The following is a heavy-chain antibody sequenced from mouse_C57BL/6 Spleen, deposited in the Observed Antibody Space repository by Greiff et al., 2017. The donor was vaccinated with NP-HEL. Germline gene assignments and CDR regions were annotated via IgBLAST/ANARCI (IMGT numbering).Heavy chain of an antibody. J-gene: IGHJ3*01. D-gene: IGHD2-4*01. Sequence: EVQVVESGPELVKPGASVKISCKASGYSFTDYNMNWVKQSNGKSLEWIGVINPNYGTTSYNQKFKGKATLTVDQSSSTAYMQLNSLTSEDSVVYYCARAMITTGAWFAYWGQGTLVTVSA. CDR3: ARAMITTGAWFAY. CDR1: GYSFTDYN. CDR2: INPNYGTT. V-gene: IGHV1-39*01.